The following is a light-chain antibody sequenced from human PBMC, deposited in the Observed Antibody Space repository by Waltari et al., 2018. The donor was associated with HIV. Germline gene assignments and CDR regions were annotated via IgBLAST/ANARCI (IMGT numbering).Light chain of an antibody. CDR3: QSYASNRSGSI. CDR1: DSNIGTHV. J-gene: IGLJ2*01. Sequence: QSVLTQPPSVSGAPGQRVTLSCTGSDSNIGTHVFHWYQQHPATAPQPPIYNDKNRPSGVPDRFSASKSGTSASLAISGLQAEDEADYYCQSYASNRSGSIFGGGTKLTV. V-gene: IGLV1-40*01. CDR2: NDK.